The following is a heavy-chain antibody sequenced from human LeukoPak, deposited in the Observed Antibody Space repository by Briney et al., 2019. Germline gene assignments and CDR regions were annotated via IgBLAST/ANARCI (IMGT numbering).Heavy chain of an antibody. Sequence: GSLRLSCAASGFTFSSYSMNWVRQAPGKGLEWVSYISNSGSTTYYADSVKGRFTISRDNAKNSLYLQMNSLRVEDTAVYYRARGGTAVARGEYWGQGTLVTVSS. CDR2: ISNSGSTT. CDR3: ARGGTAVARGEY. J-gene: IGHJ4*02. V-gene: IGHV3-48*01. D-gene: IGHD6-19*01. CDR1: GFTFSSYS.